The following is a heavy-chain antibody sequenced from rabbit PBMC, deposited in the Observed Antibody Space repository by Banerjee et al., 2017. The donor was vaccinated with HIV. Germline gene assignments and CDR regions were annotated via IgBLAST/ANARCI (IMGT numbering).Heavy chain of an antibody. J-gene: IGHJ4*01. CDR3: ARDIGYGNGGGTGYGGDL. CDR2: IYAGSSGTT. V-gene: IGHV1S40*01. Sequence: LVKPGASLTLTCTASGFSFSSSYYMCWVRQAPGKGLEWIACIYAGSSGTTYYANWAKGRFTISKTSSTTVTLQMTSLTAADTATYFCARDIGYGNGGGTGYGGDLWGPGTLVTVS. D-gene: IGHD7-1*01. CDR1: GFSFSSSYY.